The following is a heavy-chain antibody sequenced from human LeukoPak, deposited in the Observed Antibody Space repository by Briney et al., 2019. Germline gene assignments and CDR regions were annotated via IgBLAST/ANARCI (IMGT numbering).Heavy chain of an antibody. Sequence: GASVKVSCKAAGHTFTTYNFYWVRQAPGQGLEWMGIVDPSDGATSYAQKFRGRVAMTRDMSTSTIYLELKSLRPDDTALYYCAGDRGRTFDFEFWGQGTQVTVS. CDR2: VDPSDGAT. V-gene: IGHV1-46*01. J-gene: IGHJ4*02. CDR3: AGDRGRTFDFEF. D-gene: IGHD1-14*01. CDR1: GHTFTTYN.